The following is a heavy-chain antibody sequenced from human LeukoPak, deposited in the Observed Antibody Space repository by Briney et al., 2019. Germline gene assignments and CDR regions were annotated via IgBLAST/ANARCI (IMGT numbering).Heavy chain of an antibody. Sequence: SVKVSCKASGGTFSSYAISWVRQAPGQGLEWMGGIIPIFGTANYAQKFQGRVTITADESTSTAYMELSSLRSEDTAVYYCARALHSWLQSHAFDIWGQGTMVTVSS. J-gene: IGHJ3*02. V-gene: IGHV1-69*13. CDR3: ARALHSWLQSHAFDI. CDR1: GGTFSSYA. D-gene: IGHD5-24*01. CDR2: IIPIFGTA.